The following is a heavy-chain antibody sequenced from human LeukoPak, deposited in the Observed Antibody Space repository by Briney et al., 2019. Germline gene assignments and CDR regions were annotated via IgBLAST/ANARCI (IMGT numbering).Heavy chain of an antibody. D-gene: IGHD3-3*01. Sequence: ASVKVSCKASGYTFSGYYMHWVRQAPGQGLEWMGRINPNSGNTGYAQKFQGRVTITRNTSISTAYMELSSLRSEDTAVYYCARGGNTIFGVVIREYNYMDVWGKGTTVTVSS. J-gene: IGHJ6*03. CDR1: GYTFSGYY. CDR3: ARGGNTIFGVVIREYNYMDV. V-gene: IGHV1-8*03. CDR2: INPNSGNT.